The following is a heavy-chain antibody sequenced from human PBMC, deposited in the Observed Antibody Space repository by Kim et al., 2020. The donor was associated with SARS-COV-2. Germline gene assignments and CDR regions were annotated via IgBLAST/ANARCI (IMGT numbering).Heavy chain of an antibody. CDR1: GVSISPYY. Sequence: SETLSLTCTISGVSISPYYWSWIRQPPGKGLEWIGYIYYSGSTKYNPSLQSRVTMSVDTSKNQFSLRLNSVTAADTAVYYCARDGPWGGTTFFGSFDIWGQGAMVTVSS. V-gene: IGHV4-59*13. J-gene: IGHJ3*02. D-gene: IGHD1-7*01. CDR3: ARDGPWGGTTFFGSFDI. CDR2: IYYSGST.